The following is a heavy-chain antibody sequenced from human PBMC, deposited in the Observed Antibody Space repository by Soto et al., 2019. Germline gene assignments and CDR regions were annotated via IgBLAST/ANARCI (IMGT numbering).Heavy chain of an antibody. CDR3: AKSAPHPAVTNYFDY. J-gene: IGHJ4*02. D-gene: IGHD4-17*01. V-gene: IGHV3-23*01. CDR2: IWGSGDTI. CDR1: GFTFSSYA. Sequence: EVLLLESGGGLVQPGGSLRLSCAASGFTFSSYAMSWVRQAPGKGLEWVSGIWGSGDTIHYADSVKGRFTISRDNSKNTLYLQMNRLRAEDTAIYYCAKSAPHPAVTNYFDYWGQGTLVTVSS.